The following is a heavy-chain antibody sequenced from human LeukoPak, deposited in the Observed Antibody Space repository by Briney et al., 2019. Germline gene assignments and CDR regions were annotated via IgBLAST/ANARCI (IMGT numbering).Heavy chain of an antibody. V-gene: IGHV1-69*13. CDR3: ARDTDSYCGGDCYS. J-gene: IGHJ4*02. CDR1: GGTFSSYA. CDR2: IIPIFGTA. D-gene: IGHD2-21*01. Sequence: GASVKVSCKASGGTFSSYAISWVRQAPGQGLEWMGGIIPIFGTANYAQKFQGRVTITADESTSTAYMELSSLRSEDTAVYYCARDTDSYCGGDCYSWGQGTLVTVSS.